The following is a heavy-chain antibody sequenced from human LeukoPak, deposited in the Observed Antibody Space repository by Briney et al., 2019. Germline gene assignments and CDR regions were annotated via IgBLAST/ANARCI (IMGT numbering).Heavy chain of an antibody. CDR3: ARQYYYDSSGYYEHFDY. CDR1: GYTFTGYY. D-gene: IGHD3-22*01. Sequence: ASVRVSCKASGYTFTGYYMHWVRQAPGQGLEWMGWISAYNGNTNYAQKLQGRVTMTTDTSTSTAYMELRSLRSDDTAVYYCARQYYYDSSGYYEHFDYWGQGTLVTVSS. J-gene: IGHJ4*02. CDR2: ISAYNGNT. V-gene: IGHV1-18*04.